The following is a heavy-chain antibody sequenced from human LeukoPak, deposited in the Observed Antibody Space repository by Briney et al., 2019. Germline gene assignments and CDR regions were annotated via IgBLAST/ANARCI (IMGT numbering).Heavy chain of an antibody. CDR3: AGLYRVPFDI. CDR2: INHSGST. D-gene: IGHD2-2*02. Sequence: SETLSLTCAVYGGSFSRYYWSWIRQPPGKGLEWIGEINHSGSTNYNPSLKSRVTISVDTSKNQFSLKLSSVTAADTAVYYCAGLYRVPFDIWGQGTMVTVSS. CDR1: GGSFSRYY. V-gene: IGHV4-34*01. J-gene: IGHJ3*02.